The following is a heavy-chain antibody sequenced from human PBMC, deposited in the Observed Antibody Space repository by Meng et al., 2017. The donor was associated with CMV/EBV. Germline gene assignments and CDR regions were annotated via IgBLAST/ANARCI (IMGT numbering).Heavy chain of an antibody. D-gene: IGHD3/OR15-3a*01. Sequence: SGGTFNSYAINWVRHAPGEGLEWMRGIIPTNDKGQSAQRFQGRLTITTEEYRTTYYMELRNLRSDDTAVYYCARDRGLGNPDFNWFDPWGQGTLVTVSS. V-gene: IGHV1-69*05. CDR3: ARDRGLGNPDFNWFDP. J-gene: IGHJ5*02. CDR2: IIPTNDKG. CDR1: GGTFNSYA.